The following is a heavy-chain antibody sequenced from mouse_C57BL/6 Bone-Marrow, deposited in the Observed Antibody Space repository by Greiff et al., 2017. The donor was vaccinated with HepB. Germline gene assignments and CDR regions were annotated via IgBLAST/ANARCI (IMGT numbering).Heavy chain of an antibody. CDR1: GFTFSDYY. CDR3: ARGGFAY. J-gene: IGHJ3*01. Sequence: EVQLQQSGGGLVQPGGSLKLSCAASGFTFSDYYMYWVRQTPEKRLEWVAYISNGGGSTYYPDTVKGRFTISRDNAKNTLYLQMSRLKSEDTAMYYCARGGFAYWGQGTLVTVSA. CDR2: ISNGGGST. V-gene: IGHV5-12*01.